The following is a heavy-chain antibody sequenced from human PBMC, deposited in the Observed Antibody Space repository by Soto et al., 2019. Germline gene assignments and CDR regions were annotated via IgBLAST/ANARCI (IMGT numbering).Heavy chain of an antibody. CDR1: GFTFNSYG. Sequence: QVQLVESGGGVVQPGRSLRLSCAASGFTFNSYGMHWVRQAPGKGLEWVAVISYGGANKYYADSVKGRFTISRDNSKNTLYLHMNSLRAEDTAVYYCAKDRVYDSGTGHLDYWGQGTLVTVSS. CDR2: ISYGGANK. D-gene: IGHD3-10*01. CDR3: AKDRVYDSGTGHLDY. J-gene: IGHJ4*02. V-gene: IGHV3-30*18.